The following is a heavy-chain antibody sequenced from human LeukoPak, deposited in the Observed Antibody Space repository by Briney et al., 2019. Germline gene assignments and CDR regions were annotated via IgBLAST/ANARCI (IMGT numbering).Heavy chain of an antibody. V-gene: IGHV4-59*01. D-gene: IGHD4-17*01. J-gene: IGHJ4*02. CDR2: MYNSGST. CDR3: ARGIESYGDYGY. Sequence: SETLSLTCTVCGGSISGSYWSWIRQPPGKGLEWIAYMYNSGSTNYNPSLKSRVTISIDTSKNQFSLKLSSLTAADTAIYYCARGIESYGDYGYWGQGILVTVSS. CDR1: GGSISGSY.